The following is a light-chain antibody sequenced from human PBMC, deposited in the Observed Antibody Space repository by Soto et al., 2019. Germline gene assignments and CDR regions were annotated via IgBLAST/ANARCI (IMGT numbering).Light chain of an antibody. Sequence: EIVLTQSPDTLSLSPGERATLSCRASQSVSSGYLAWYQQKPGQAPRLLIYGASSRATGAPDRFSGGGSGTDFTLTISSLEPEDFAVYYCQQYGSSPRSFGQGTKLEIK. CDR3: QQYGSSPRS. CDR2: GAS. V-gene: IGKV3-20*01. CDR1: QSVSSGY. J-gene: IGKJ2*01.